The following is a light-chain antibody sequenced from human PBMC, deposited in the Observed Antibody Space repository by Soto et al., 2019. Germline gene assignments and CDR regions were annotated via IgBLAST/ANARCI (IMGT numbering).Light chain of an antibody. J-gene: IGLJ2*01. Sequence: QAVMTQPPSVSAAPGQRVTISCSGSSSNIGGNSVSWYQQLPGTAPKLLIYDNNKRPSGIPDRFSGSKSGTSGTLDITGLQTGDEADYYCATWDHSLTGEVFGGGTKVTVL. V-gene: IGLV1-51*01. CDR1: SSNIGGNS. CDR3: ATWDHSLTGEV. CDR2: DNN.